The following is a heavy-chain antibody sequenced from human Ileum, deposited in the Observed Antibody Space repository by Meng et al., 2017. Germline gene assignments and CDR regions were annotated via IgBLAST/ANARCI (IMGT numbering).Heavy chain of an antibody. CDR3: ARNPDAGTADY. CDR1: GFTFSNYW. J-gene: IGHJ4*02. D-gene: IGHD6-13*01. V-gene: IGHV3-7*01. Sequence: GESLKISCAVSGFTFSNYWMSWARPTPGKGLEWVANINEGGSEKWYVDSMRGRFTISRDNAKNSLYMQMNSLRDEDTAVYYCARNPDAGTADYWGPGTLVTVSS. CDR2: INEGGSEK.